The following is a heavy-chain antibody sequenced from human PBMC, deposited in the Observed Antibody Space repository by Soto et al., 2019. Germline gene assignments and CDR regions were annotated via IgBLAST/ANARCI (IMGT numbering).Heavy chain of an antibody. CDR3: ARAPSGYNDY. Sequence: EVQLVESGGGLIQPGGSLRLSCAASGFTVSSSYMSWVRQAPGKGLEWVSVIYSGGGTYYADSVKGRFTISRDDSKNTLFLQMNSLTAEDTAVYYCARAPSGYNDYWGQGTLVTVSS. CDR2: IYSGGGT. D-gene: IGHD5-12*01. J-gene: IGHJ4*02. V-gene: IGHV3-53*01. CDR1: GFTVSSSY.